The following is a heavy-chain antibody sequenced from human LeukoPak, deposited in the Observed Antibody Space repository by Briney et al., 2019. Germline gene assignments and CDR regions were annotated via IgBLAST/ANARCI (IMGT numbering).Heavy chain of an antibody. J-gene: IGHJ4*02. CDR3: ARSPRGYCSGGSCFFDC. Sequence: SGTLSLTCAVSGGSISSTNWWGWVRQPPGKGLEWIGYIYYSGSTNYNPSLKSRVTISVDTSKNQFSLKLSSVTAADTAVYYCARSPRGYCSGGSCFFDCWGQGTLVTVSS. D-gene: IGHD2-15*01. CDR1: GGSISSTNW. CDR2: IYYSGST. V-gene: IGHV4-4*02.